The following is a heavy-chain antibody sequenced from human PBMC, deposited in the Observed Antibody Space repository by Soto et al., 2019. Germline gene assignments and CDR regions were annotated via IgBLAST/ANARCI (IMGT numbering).Heavy chain of an antibody. D-gene: IGHD1-26*01. CDR2: IRTKANNYAT. J-gene: IGHJ5*02. Sequence: PGVSLRLSCAASGFTFSGSAMYWVRQASGKGLEWVGRIRTKANNYATAYAASVKGRFTISRDDSKNTAYLQMNSLKTEDTAVYYCTRQVGNWFDPWGQGTLVTVS. CDR3: TRQVGNWFDP. V-gene: IGHV3-73*01. CDR1: GFTFSGSA.